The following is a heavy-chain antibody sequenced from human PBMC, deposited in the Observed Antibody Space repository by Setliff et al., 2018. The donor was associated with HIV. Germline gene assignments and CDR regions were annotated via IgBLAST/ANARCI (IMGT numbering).Heavy chain of an antibody. CDR1: GDSISSGAYY. CDR2: IFSSGIT. Sequence: SETLSLTCSVSGDSISSGAYYWSWIRQHPVKGLEWIGYIFSSGITYYSPSLHSRVTISLDTSKNQFSLNLTSITAADTAVYYCTRDTGGRGFPMDAWGKGTTVTVSS. J-gene: IGHJ6*03. V-gene: IGHV4-31*03. D-gene: IGHD2-15*01. CDR3: TRDTGGRGFPMDA.